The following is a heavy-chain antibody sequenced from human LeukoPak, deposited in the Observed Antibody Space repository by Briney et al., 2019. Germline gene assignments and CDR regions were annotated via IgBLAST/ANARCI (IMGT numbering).Heavy chain of an antibody. J-gene: IGHJ4*02. V-gene: IGHV3-23*01. D-gene: IGHD3-22*01. CDR3: AKARRITMIVVVIKGGLDY. CDR2: ISGSGGST. Sequence: PGGSLRLSCAASGFTFSSYAMSWVRQAPGKGLEWVSAISGSGGSTYYADSVKGRFTISRDNSKNTLYLQMSSLRAEDTAVYYCAKARRITMIVVVIKGGLDYWGQGTLVTVSS. CDR1: GFTFSSYA.